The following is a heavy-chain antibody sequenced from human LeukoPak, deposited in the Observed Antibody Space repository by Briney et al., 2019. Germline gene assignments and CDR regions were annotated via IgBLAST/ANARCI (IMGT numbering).Heavy chain of an antibody. CDR1: GFTFSTSA. V-gene: IGHV3-23*01. Sequence: GGSLRLSCAASGFTFSTSAMSWVRQAPGKGLEWVSAISGSGGSTYYADSVKGRFTVSRDNSKNTLYLQMNSLRAEDTAVFYCAKECSGGSCYSNSQYYYYGMDVWGQGTTATVSS. CDR2: ISGSGGST. J-gene: IGHJ6*02. D-gene: IGHD2-15*01. CDR3: AKECSGGSCYSNSQYYYYGMDV.